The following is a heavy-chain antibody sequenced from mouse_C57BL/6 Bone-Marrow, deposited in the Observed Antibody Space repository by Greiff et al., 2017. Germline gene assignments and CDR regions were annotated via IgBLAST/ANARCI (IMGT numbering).Heavy chain of an antibody. CDR2: ISYDGSN. D-gene: IGHD6-1*01. Sequence: EVKLMESGPGLVKPSQSLSLTCSVTGYSITSGYYWNWIRQFPGNKLEWMGYISYDGSNNYNPSLKNLISITRDTSKNQFFLKLNSVTTEDTATYYCARGPSYVGNFDYWGQGTTLTVSS. CDR3: ARGPSYVGNFDY. CDR1: GYSITSGYY. V-gene: IGHV3-6*01. J-gene: IGHJ2*01.